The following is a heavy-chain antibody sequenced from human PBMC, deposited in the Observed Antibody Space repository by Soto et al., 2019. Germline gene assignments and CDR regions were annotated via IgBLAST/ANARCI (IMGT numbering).Heavy chain of an antibody. CDR2: ISGSGGST. CDR1: GFTFSSYA. CDR3: ANIPPYYYDSSGYFAYYFDY. V-gene: IGHV3-23*01. J-gene: IGHJ4*02. Sequence: GGSLRLSCAASGFTFSSYAMSWVRQAPGKGLEWVSAISGSGGSTYYADSVKGRFTISRDISKNTLYLQMNSLRAEDTAVYYCANIPPYYYDSSGYFAYYFDYWGQGTLVTVSS. D-gene: IGHD3-22*01.